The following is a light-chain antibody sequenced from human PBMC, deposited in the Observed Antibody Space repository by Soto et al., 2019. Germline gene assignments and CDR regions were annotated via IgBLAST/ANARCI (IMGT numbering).Light chain of an antibody. CDR3: QQLNSYPIT. Sequence: DIQLTQSPSFLSASVGDRVTITCRASQGLISDLAWYQQKPGKAPKLLIYAASTLQSGVPSRFSGSGSGTEFTLTISSLQPEDFATYYCQQLNSYPITFGQGTRLEI. V-gene: IGKV1-9*01. CDR2: AAS. CDR1: QGLISD. J-gene: IGKJ5*01.